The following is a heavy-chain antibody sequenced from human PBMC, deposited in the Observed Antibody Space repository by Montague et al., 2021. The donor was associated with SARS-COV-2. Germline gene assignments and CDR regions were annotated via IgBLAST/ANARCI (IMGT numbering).Heavy chain of an antibody. CDR2: IYYSGSS. CDR3: ASQSGSYYNYFDL. D-gene: IGHD1-26*01. Sequence: TLSLTCSVSGGSISSANYYWSWIRQHPGKGLEFIGYIYYSGSSFYNPSLKSRLIISVDTSKNRFSLRLSSVTAADTAIYFCASQSGSYYNYFDLWGQGTLVTVSS. J-gene: IGHJ4*02. CDR1: GGSISSANYY. V-gene: IGHV4-31*03.